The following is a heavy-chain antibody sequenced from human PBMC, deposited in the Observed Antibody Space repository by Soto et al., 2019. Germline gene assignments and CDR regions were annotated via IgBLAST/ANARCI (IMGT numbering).Heavy chain of an antibody. CDR2: TIPLFGTT. CDR3: VAELDFGKLSVV. CDR1: GDTFKNSV. Sequence: QVQLVQSGVEVKKPGSSVRVSCKASGDTFKNSVISWVRQAPGQGLEWMGGTIPLFGTTDYAQKFQGRLTITADESTTTAYMEVSRLTSEDTAVYYGVAELDFGKLSVVWGQGTTVIV. V-gene: IGHV1-69*01. J-gene: IGHJ6*02. D-gene: IGHD3-10*01.